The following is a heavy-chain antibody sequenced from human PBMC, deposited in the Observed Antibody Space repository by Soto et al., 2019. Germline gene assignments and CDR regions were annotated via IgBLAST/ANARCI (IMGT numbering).Heavy chain of an antibody. V-gene: IGHV3-43D*04. J-gene: IGHJ6*02. CDR3: AKGATVTTHYQYYGMDV. CDR2: VNWDGDTT. D-gene: IGHD4-17*01. Sequence: SLRLSCAASGFTFDDFAMCWVRQVPGKGLEWISLVNWDGDTTFYADSVKGRFIISRDNSKNSVYLQMNSLRSDDSAIYYCAKGATVTTHYQYYGMDVWGRGTTVTVSS. CDR1: GFTFDDFA.